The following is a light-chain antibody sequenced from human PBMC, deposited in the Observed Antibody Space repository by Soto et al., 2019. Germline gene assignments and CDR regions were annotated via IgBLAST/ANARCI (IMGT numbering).Light chain of an antibody. V-gene: IGKV1-5*01. J-gene: IGKJ1*01. Sequence: DIQMTQSPSTLSASVGDRVTVTCRASQSISHWLAWYQQKPGRAPTLLIYDASKLEGGVPTRFSGSVSGTEFTLTINSLQPDDTATYYCQQYSRYPWTFGQGTKVDIK. CDR1: QSISHW. CDR2: DAS. CDR3: QQYSRYPWT.